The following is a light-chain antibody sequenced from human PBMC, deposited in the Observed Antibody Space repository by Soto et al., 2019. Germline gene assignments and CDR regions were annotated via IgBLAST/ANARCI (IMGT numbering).Light chain of an antibody. V-gene: IGKV1-27*01. CDR1: QGISNY. CDR2: AAS. Sequence: DIQMTQSPSSLSASVGDRVTITCRASQGISNYLAWYQQKPGKGPKFLIYAASTLQSGVPARFSGSGSGTDFSLTITSLQPEDVATYYCQKYNSAPWTFGQGTKVEIK. CDR3: QKYNSAPWT. J-gene: IGKJ1*01.